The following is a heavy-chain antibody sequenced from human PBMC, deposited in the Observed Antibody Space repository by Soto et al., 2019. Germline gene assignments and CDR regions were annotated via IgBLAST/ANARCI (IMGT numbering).Heavy chain of an antibody. D-gene: IGHD3-3*01. V-gene: IGHV4-34*01. CDR2: INHSGST. Sequence: SETLSLTCAVYGGSFSGYYSSWIRQPPGKGLEWIGEINHSGSTNYNPSLKSRVTISVGTSKNQFSLKLSSVTAADTAVYYCAFRGFWSGYWYWGQGTMVTVSS. CDR3: AFRGFWSGYWY. CDR1: GGSFSGYY. J-gene: IGHJ3*01.